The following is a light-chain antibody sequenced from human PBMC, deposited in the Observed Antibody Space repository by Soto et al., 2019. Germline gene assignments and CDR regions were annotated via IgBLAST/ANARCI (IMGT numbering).Light chain of an antibody. CDR1: SSNIGNNA. Sequence: QSVLTQPPSVSEATRQRVTISCSGSSSNIGNNAVNWYQQLPGKAPKLLIYYDDLLPSGVSDRFSGSKSGTSASLAISGLQSEDEADDHCAAWDDSLNGPGVFGGGTKLTV. V-gene: IGLV1-36*01. CDR3: AAWDDSLNGPGV. J-gene: IGLJ2*01. CDR2: YDD.